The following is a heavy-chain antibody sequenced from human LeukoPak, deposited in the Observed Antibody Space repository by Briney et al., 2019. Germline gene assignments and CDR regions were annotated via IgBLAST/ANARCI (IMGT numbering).Heavy chain of an antibody. D-gene: IGHD2-15*01. CDR2: ISGSGGST. J-gene: IGHJ6*02. CDR1: RFTFSSYA. Sequence: PGGSLRLSCAASRFTFSSYAMSWVRQAPGKGLEWVSAISGSGGSTYYADSVKGRFTISRDNSKNTLYLQMNSLRAEDTAVYYCAKDGGGRTDYYYYYGMDVWGQGTTVTVSS. CDR3: AKDGGGRTDYYYYYGMDV. V-gene: IGHV3-23*01.